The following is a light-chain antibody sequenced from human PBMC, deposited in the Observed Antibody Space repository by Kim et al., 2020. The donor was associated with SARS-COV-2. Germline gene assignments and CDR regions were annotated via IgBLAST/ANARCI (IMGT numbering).Light chain of an antibody. CDR2: DVS. V-gene: IGLV2-11*03. J-gene: IGLJ2*01. CDR3: CSYAGSYTFV. CDR1: SSAVGGYNY. Sequence: GQSFTISCSGTSSAVGGYNYVAWYQQYPGKAPKLMIYDVSERPSGVPDRFSGSKSGNTASLTISVLQAEDEADYYCCSYAGSYTFVFGGGTQLTVL.